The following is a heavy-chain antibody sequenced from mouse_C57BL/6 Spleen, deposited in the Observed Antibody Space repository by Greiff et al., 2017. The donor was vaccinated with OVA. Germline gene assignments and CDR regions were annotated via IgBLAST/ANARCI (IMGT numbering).Heavy chain of an antibody. CDR3: ARGDDGFAWFAY. CDR1: GYSITSGYY. CDR2: ISYDGSN. J-gene: IGHJ3*01. D-gene: IGHD2-3*01. Sequence: ESGPGLVKPSQSLSLTCSVTGYSITSGYYWNWIRQFPGNKLEWMGYISYDGSNNYNPSLKNRISITRDTSKNQFFLKLNSVTTEDTATYYCARGDDGFAWFAYWGQGTLVTVSA. V-gene: IGHV3-6*01.